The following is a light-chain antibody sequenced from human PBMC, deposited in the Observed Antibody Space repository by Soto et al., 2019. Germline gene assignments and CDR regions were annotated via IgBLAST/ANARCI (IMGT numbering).Light chain of an antibody. CDR3: GTWDSSLSGNFV. J-gene: IGLJ1*01. Sequence: SALTQPPSVSAAPGQKVTISCSGSSSNIGTNYVSWYQQLPGTAPKLLIYENNKRPSGIPDRFSGSRSGTSATLGITGLQTGDEADCYCGTWDSSLSGNFVFGTGTKVTVL. CDR1: SSNIGTNY. V-gene: IGLV1-51*02. CDR2: ENN.